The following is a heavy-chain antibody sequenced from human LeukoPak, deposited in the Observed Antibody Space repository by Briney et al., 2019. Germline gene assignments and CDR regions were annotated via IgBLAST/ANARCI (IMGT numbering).Heavy chain of an antibody. CDR3: ARGAWLSYYYMDV. CDR1: GGTFSSYA. CDR2: IIPIFVTA. J-gene: IGHJ6*03. V-gene: IGHV1-69*05. D-gene: IGHD3-3*01. Sequence: SVKVSCQASGGTFSSYAISWVRQAPGQGLEWMGGIIPIFVTANYAQKFQGRVKITTDESTSTAYMELSSLRSEDTAVYYCARGAWLSYYYMDVWGKGTTVTVSS.